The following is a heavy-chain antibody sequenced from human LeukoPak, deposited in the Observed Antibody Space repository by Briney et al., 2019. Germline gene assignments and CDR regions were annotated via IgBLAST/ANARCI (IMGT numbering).Heavy chain of an antibody. CDR3: ARGGAFDI. D-gene: IGHD6-25*01. CDR2: IYYSGST. Sequence: SETLSLTCTVSGGSISSSSYYWGWIRQPPGKGLEWIGYIYYSGSTNYNPSLKSRVTISVDTSKNQFSLKLSSVTAADTAVYYCARGGAFDIWGQGTMVTVSS. CDR1: GGSISSSSYY. J-gene: IGHJ3*02. V-gene: IGHV4-61*05.